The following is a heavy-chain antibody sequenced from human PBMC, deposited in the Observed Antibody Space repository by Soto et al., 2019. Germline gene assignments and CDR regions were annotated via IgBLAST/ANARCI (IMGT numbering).Heavy chain of an antibody. CDR3: ARVPSP. CDR2: IYYNGST. Sequence: ASETLSLTCNVSGGSINRSNYYWDWLRQPPGKGLEWIGYIYYNGSTYYNPSLKSRVTISVDTSKNQFSLKLSSVTAADTAVYYCARVPSPWGQGTLVTVSS. V-gene: IGHV4-39*07. J-gene: IGHJ5*02. CDR1: GGSINRSNYY.